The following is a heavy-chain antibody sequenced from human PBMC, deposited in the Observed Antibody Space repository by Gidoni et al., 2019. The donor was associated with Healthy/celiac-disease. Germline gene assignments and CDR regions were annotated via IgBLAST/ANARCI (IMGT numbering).Heavy chain of an antibody. J-gene: IGHJ4*02. Sequence: QVQLVEPGGGGVQPGRSLRLASAASGFTVSSYGMHWVRQAPGKGLEWVAVIWYDGSNKYYADSVQGRFTISRDNSKNTLYLQMNSLRAADTAVYYCARGMGSGSTHFDYWGQGTLVTVSS. D-gene: IGHD1-26*01. CDR1: GFTVSSYG. CDR2: IWYDGSNK. CDR3: ARGMGSGSTHFDY. V-gene: IGHV3-33*01.